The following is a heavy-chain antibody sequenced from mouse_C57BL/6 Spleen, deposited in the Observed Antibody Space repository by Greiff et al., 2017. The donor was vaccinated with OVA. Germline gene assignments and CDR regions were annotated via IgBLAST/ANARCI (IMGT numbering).Heavy chain of an antibody. CDR1: GFSLTSYA. V-gene: IGHV2-9-1*01. CDR3: ARSSSGLYAMDD. D-gene: IGHD3-2*02. J-gene: IGHJ4*01. CDR2: IWTGGGT. Sequence: VQLKESGPGLVAPSQSLSIPCTVSGFSLTSYAISWVRQPPGKGLEWLGVIWTGGGTNYNSALKSRLSLSKDTSKSQVFVKRNSLQTDDTARDYCARSSSGLYAMDDWGQGTSVTVSS.